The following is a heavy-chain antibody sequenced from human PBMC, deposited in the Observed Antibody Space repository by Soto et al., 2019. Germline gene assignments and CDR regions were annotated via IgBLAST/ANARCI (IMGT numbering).Heavy chain of an antibody. D-gene: IGHD6-13*01. J-gene: IGHJ5*02. Sequence: GASVKVSCQASGYTFTTYGISWVRQAPGQGLELMGWISAYKGNTNYAQKGQGRVTMTTDTSRSTAYMELRSLRSDDTAVYYCARDYSSSWYRWFNPWGQGTLVTVSS. CDR3: ARDYSSSWYRWFNP. CDR2: ISAYKGNT. V-gene: IGHV1-18*01. CDR1: GYTFTTYG.